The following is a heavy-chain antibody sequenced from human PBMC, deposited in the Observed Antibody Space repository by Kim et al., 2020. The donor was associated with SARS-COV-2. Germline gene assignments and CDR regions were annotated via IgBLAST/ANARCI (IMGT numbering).Heavy chain of an antibody. V-gene: IGHV1-69*13. Sequence: SVKVSCKASGGTFSSYAISWVRQAPGQGLEWMGGIIPIFGTANYAQKFQGRVTITADESTSTAYMELSSLRSEDTAVYYCARAVGVGGSSGSYYSRWFDPWGQGTLVTVSS. D-gene: IGHD1-26*01. CDR2: IIPIFGTA. CDR1: GGTFSSYA. CDR3: ARAVGVGGSSGSYYSRWFDP. J-gene: IGHJ5*02.